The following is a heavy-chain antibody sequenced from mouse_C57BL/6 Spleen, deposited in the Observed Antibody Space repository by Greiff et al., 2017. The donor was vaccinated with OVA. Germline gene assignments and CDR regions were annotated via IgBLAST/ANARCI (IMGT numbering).Heavy chain of an antibody. CDR3: ARSPITAVVATTGTYYFDY. J-gene: IGHJ2*01. CDR1: GYTFTSYW. D-gene: IGHD1-1*01. CDR2: INPSSGYT. Sequence: VQVVESGAELAKPGASVKLSCKASGYTFTSYWMHWVKRRPGQGLEWIGYINPSSGYTKYNQKFKDKATLTAEKSSSTAYMQLSSLTYEDSAVYYFARSPITAVVATTGTYYFDYWGQGTTLTVSS. V-gene: IGHV1-7*01.